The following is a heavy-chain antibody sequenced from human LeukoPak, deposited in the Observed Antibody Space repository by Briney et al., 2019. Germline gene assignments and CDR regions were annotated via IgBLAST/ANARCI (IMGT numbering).Heavy chain of an antibody. V-gene: IGHV3-23*01. Sequence: GGSRRLSWAASGFNFNKYDMTWARRAPGKGLEWVSTITGRSDKTYYTDSVKGRFVTSRDNSKDTLYLQMNSLRAEDTALYYCAKGGWLDDLGQGALVTVSS. CDR3: AKGGWLDD. D-gene: IGHD6-19*01. CDR1: GFNFNKYD. J-gene: IGHJ4*02. CDR2: ITGRSDKT.